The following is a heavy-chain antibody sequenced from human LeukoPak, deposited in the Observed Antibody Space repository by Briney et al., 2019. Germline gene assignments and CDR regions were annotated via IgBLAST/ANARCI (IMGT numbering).Heavy chain of an antibody. J-gene: IGHJ4*02. CDR3: ARGAVANVNFDY. V-gene: IGHV4-59*01. CDR2: IYYSGST. D-gene: IGHD6-19*01. Sequence: PSETLSLTCTVYGGSISSYYWSWIRQPPGKGLEWMRYIYYSGSTNYNPSLKSRVTISVDTSKNQFSLKLSSVTAADTAVYYCARGAVANVNFDYWGQGTLVTVSS. CDR1: GGSISSYY.